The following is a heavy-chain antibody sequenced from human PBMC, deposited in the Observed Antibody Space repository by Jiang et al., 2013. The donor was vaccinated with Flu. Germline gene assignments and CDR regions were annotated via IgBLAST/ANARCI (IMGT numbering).Heavy chain of an antibody. D-gene: IGHD3-22*01. J-gene: IGHJ4*02. CDR3: AAHYYDSSGYYGRFGY. Sequence: YISKSGSTTYYADSVKGRFTVSRDNAKNSLYLQMNSLRAEDTAVYYCAAHYYDSSGYYGRFGYWGQGTLVTVSS. V-gene: IGHV3-48*03. CDR2: ISKSGSTT.